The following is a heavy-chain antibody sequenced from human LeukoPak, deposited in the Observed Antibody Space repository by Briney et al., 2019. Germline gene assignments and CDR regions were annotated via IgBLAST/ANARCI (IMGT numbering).Heavy chain of an antibody. D-gene: IGHD6-13*01. CDR1: GGSISSGDYY. Sequence: SQTLSLTCTVSGGSISSGDYYWSWIRQPPGKGLEWIGYIYYSGSTYYNPSLKSRVTISVDTSKNQFSLQLNSVTPEDTAVYYCAREYSSSRRSYWYFDLWGRGTLVTVSS. CDR2: IYYSGST. J-gene: IGHJ2*01. V-gene: IGHV4-30-4*01. CDR3: AREYSSSRRSYWYFDL.